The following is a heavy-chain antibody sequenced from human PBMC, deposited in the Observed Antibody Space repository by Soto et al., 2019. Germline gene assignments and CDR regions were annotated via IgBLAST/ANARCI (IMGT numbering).Heavy chain of an antibody. CDR3: ALKYGRNYYYGMDV. Sequence: QLQLQESGPGLVKPSETLSLTCTVSGGSLSSSSYYWGWIRQPPGKGLEWIGSIYYSGSTYYNPSLQSRGTISVETSKNQFSLKLSSVTAADTAVYYFALKYGRNYYYGMDVWGQGTTVTGS. CDR1: GGSLSSSSYY. V-gene: IGHV4-39*01. J-gene: IGHJ6*02. D-gene: IGHD3-10*01. CDR2: IYYSGST.